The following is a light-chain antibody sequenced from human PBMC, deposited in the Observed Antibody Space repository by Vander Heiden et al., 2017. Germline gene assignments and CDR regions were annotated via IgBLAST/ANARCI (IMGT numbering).Light chain of an antibody. CDR1: QGISGD. CDR2: DAS. V-gene: IGKV1-13*02. J-gene: IGKJ4*01. CDR3: QQFYSYPVT. Sequence: AIQLTQSPSSLSASVGDRVTITCRASQGISGDLAWYQQIPGKAPKLLIYDASSLQSGVPARFSGSTSGTDFALTISSLQPEDFATYYCQQFYSYPVTFGAGTKVEIK.